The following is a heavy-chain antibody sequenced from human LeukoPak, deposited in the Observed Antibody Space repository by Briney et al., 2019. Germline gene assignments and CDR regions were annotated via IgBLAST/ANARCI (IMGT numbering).Heavy chain of an antibody. CDR3: ARDRGTYYDILTGSLPLYGMDV. CDR1: GYTFTGYY. D-gene: IGHD3-9*01. Sequence: ASVKVSCKASGYTFTGYYMHWVRQAPGQGLEWMGWINPNSGGTNYAQKFQGRVTMTRDTSISTAYMELSRLRSDDTAVYYCARDRGTYYDILTGSLPLYGMDVWGQGTTVTVSS. J-gene: IGHJ6*02. CDR2: INPNSGGT. V-gene: IGHV1-2*02.